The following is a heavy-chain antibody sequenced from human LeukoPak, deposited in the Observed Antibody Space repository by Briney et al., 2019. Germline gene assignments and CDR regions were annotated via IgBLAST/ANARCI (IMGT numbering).Heavy chain of an antibody. CDR2: ISWDGGST. V-gene: IGHV3-43*01. Sequence: PGGSLRLSCAASGFTFDDYTMHWVRQAPGKGLEWVSLISWDGGSTYYADSVKGRFTISRDNSKNSLYLQMNSLRTEDTALYFCAKDHYYGSGSYSRWLYFDYWGQGTLVTVSS. D-gene: IGHD3-10*01. CDR3: AKDHYYGSGSYSRWLYFDY. J-gene: IGHJ4*02. CDR1: GFTFDDYT.